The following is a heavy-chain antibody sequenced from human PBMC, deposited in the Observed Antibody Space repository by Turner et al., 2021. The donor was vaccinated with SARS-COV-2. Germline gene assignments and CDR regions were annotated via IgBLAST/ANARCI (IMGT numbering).Heavy chain of an antibody. CDR1: GDPISGYY. CDR2: MYTSGIT. J-gene: IGHJ4*02. V-gene: IGHV4-4*07. CDR3: ARSGTGRYFDWLLLIDY. D-gene: IGHD3-9*01. Sequence: QVQMQESGPGLVKPSQTLSRTCTVAGDPISGYYWSWIRQPAGKGLEWIGRMYTSGITNYNPSLKSRVTMSLDSSKNQFYLKLNSVTAADTAMYYCARSGTGRYFDWLLLIDYWGQGTLVTVSS.